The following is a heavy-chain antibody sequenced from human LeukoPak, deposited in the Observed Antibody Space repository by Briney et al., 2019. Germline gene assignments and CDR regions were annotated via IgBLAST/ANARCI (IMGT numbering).Heavy chain of an antibody. J-gene: IGHJ6*03. CDR2: IKQDGSEK. V-gene: IGHV3-7*01. CDR3: ARGRDSSGYYSYYYYYYMDV. Sequence: GGSLRLSCAASGFTFSSYWMSWVRQAPGKGLEWVANIKQDGSEKYYVDSVKGRFTISRDNAKNSLYLQMNSLRAEDTAVYYCARGRDSSGYYSYYYYYYMDVWGKGTTVTVSS. CDR1: GFTFSSYW. D-gene: IGHD3-22*01.